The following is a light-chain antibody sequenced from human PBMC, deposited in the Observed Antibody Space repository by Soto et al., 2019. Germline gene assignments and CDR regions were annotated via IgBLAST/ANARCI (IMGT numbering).Light chain of an antibody. CDR1: QSVRSN. CDR2: GAS. V-gene: IGKV3-15*01. J-gene: IGKJ3*01. CDR3: QQYNNWPGT. Sequence: EMVMTQSPATLSVSPGERATHSCRASQSVRSNLAWYQQKPGQAPRLLIYGASTRATGIPARFSGSGSGTEFTLTISSLQSEDFAVYYCQQYNNWPGTFGPGTKVDIK.